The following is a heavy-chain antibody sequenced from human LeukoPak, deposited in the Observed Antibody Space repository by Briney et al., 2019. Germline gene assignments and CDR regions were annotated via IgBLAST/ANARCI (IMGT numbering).Heavy chain of an antibody. CDR2: TKASGGST. Sequence: GGSLRLSCAASGFTFSSYAMTWVRQAPGKGLEWVSATKASGGSTYYADSVKGRFTLSRDTSKSTLYLQMNSLRAEDTAVYYCAKGSTMLRGVIDYWGQGTLVTVSS. CDR1: GFTFSSYA. CDR3: AKGSTMLRGVIDY. V-gene: IGHV3-23*01. J-gene: IGHJ4*02. D-gene: IGHD3-10*01.